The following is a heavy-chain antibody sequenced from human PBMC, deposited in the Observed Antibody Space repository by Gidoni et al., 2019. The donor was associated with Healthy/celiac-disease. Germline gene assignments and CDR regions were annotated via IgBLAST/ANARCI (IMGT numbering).Heavy chain of an antibody. V-gene: IGHV4-34*01. J-gene: IGHJ4*02. Sequence: QVQLQQWGAGLLKPSETLSLTCAVYGGSFSGYYWSWIRQPPGKGLEWIGEINHSGSTNYNPSLKSRVTISVDTSKNQFSLKLSSVTAADTAVYYCARGYSTVVRADFDYWGQGTLVTVSS. CDR3: ARGYSTVVRADFDY. D-gene: IGHD4-17*01. CDR2: INHSGST. CDR1: GGSFSGYY.